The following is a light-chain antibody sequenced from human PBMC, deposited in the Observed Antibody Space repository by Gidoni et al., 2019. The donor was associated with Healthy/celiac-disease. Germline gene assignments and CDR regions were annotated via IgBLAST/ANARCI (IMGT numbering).Light chain of an antibody. CDR3: QAWDSSTVV. CDR1: KFGVYY. V-gene: IGLV3-1*01. Sequence: YDLTYSLSVSVSSGQTASITCSGDKFGVYYGCWYQQKPGQSPLLVISQDTKQPSVIPEPFSGSNTGSTATLTIRGTQSMDEADYYCQAWDSSTVVFGGGTKLTVL. J-gene: IGLJ2*01. CDR2: QDT.